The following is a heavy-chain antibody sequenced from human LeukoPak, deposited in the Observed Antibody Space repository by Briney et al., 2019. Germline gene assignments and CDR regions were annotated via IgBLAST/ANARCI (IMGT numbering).Heavy chain of an antibody. J-gene: IGHJ3*02. Sequence: SETLSLTCAVYGGSFSGYYWSWIRQPPGKGLEWIGEINHSGSTNYNPSLKSRVTISVDTSKNQFSLKLSSVTAADTAVYYCARADAWGTLAALDIWGQGTMVTVSS. CDR3: ARADAWGTLAALDI. V-gene: IGHV4-34*01. CDR1: GGSFSGYY. D-gene: IGHD7-27*01. CDR2: INHSGST.